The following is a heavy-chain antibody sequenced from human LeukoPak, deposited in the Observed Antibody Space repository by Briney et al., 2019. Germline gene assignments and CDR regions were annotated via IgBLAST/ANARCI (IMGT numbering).Heavy chain of an antibody. V-gene: IGHV3-33*01. CDR1: GFTFSTYD. CDR3: TRDMGLQGYDF. J-gene: IGHJ4*02. Sequence: GGSLRLSCAASGFTFSTYDMHWVRQAPGKGLEWVAVIWYDGSNKYYADSVKGRFTISKDNSQNMLFLQMNSLRAEDTAVYYCTRDMGLQGYDFWGQGTLVTVSS. CDR2: IWYDGSNK. D-gene: IGHD3-3*01.